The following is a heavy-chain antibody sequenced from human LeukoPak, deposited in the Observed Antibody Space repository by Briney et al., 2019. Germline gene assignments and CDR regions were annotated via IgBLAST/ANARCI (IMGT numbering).Heavy chain of an antibody. D-gene: IGHD6-19*01. V-gene: IGHV3-74*01. CDR3: ARLDWLVIM. CDR1: GFNVSDNY. J-gene: IGHJ4*02. Sequence: GGSLRLSCAVSGFNVSDNYMSWVRQAPGKGLVWVSRINSDGSSTSYADSVKGRFTISRDNAKNTLYLQMNSLRAEDTAVYYCARLDWLVIMWGQGTLVTVSS. CDR2: INSDGSST.